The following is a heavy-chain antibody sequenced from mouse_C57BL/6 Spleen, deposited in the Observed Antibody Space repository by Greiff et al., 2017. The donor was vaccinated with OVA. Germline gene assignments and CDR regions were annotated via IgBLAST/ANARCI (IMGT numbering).Heavy chain of an antibody. V-gene: IGHV1-15*01. D-gene: IGHD2-3*01. CDR3: TRGLLGFAY. CDR1: GYTFTDYE. Sequence: QVTLKVSGAELVRPGASVTLSCKASGYTFTDYEMHWVKQTPVHGLEWIGAIDPETGGTAYNQKFKGKAILTADKSSSTAYMELRSLTSEDSAVYYCTRGLLGFAYWGQGTLVTVSA. J-gene: IGHJ3*01. CDR2: IDPETGGT.